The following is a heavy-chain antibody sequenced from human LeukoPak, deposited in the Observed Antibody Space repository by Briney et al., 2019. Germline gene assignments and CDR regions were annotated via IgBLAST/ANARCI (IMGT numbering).Heavy chain of an antibody. Sequence: SETLSLTCTVSGGSISSYYWSWVRQPPGKGLEWIGYIYYSGSTNYNPSLKSRVTISVDTSKNQFSLKLSSVTAADTAVYYCARDLGYYYDSSGYFLDAFDIWGQGTMVTVSS. D-gene: IGHD3-22*01. CDR3: ARDLGYYYDSSGYFLDAFDI. V-gene: IGHV4-59*01. CDR1: GGSISSYY. CDR2: IYYSGST. J-gene: IGHJ3*02.